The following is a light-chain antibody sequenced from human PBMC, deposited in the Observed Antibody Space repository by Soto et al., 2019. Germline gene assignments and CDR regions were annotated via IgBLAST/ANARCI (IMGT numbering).Light chain of an antibody. Sequence: DIHMTHTPSSLSASVGDIVTITCRASQSIRSSLNWYQQKSGKAPNLLIYGVSRLQGGFPSRFSGSGSGTDFTLSISSLQTQDFATYYCQQSYTAHSITFGQGTRLEIK. CDR2: GVS. J-gene: IGKJ5*01. CDR1: QSIRSS. V-gene: IGKV1-39*01. CDR3: QQSYTAHSIT.